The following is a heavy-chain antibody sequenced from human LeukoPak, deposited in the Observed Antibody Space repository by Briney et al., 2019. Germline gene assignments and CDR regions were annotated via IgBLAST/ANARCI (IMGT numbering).Heavy chain of an antibody. CDR1: GGSISSGSYY. CDR2: TYTRGST. Sequence: SETLSLTCTVSGGSISSGSYYWSWIRQPAGKGLEWIGRTYTRGSTNYNPSLKSRVTISRDTSKNEFSLKLSSVTAADTAVYYCAREGRSNYVRDWFDPWGQGTLVTVSS. D-gene: IGHD4-11*01. V-gene: IGHV4-61*02. J-gene: IGHJ5*02. CDR3: AREGRSNYVRDWFDP.